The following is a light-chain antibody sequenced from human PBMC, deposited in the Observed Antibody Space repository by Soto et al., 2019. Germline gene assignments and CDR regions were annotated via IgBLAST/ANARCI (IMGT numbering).Light chain of an antibody. V-gene: IGKV1-33*01. CDR2: DAS. J-gene: IGKJ5*01. CDR3: QQYSHLIT. Sequence: GDRITLTCRASQSISNYLNWYQQKLGKAPKLLIYDASNLETGVPSRFSGSGSGTDFTFTISSLQPEDIATYYCQQYSHLITFGQGTRLEIK. CDR1: QSISNY.